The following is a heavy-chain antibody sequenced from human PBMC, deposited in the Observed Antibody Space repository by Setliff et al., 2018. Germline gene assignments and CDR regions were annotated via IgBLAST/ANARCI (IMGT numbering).Heavy chain of an antibody. CDR3: ARGGTYRYFDY. CDR2: VYYSGAA. Sequence: SSETLSLTCNVSGDSISAASIMAWIRQPPGKGLEFIGYVYYSGAAKYDPSLKSRVTMSVDTSKTQFSLKLNSMTTANTAVYYCARGGTYRYFDYWGQGTLVTSPQ. J-gene: IGHJ4*02. V-gene: IGHV4-59*01. CDR1: GDSISAAS.